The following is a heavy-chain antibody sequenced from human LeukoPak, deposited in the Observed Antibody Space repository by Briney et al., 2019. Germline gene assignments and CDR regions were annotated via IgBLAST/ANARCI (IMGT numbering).Heavy chain of an antibody. J-gene: IGHJ4*02. CDR3: ARSGITGTGMYY. CDR2: IKDDGSDK. D-gene: IGHD1/OR15-1a*01. V-gene: IGHV3-7*03. CDR1: GFTFRSYW. Sequence: PGGSLRLSCAASGFTFRSYWMSWVRQAPGKGLEWVANIKDDGSDKYYVDSVKGRFTISRDNAKNSLYLQMNSLRAEDTAVYYCARSGITGTGMYYWGQGTLVTVSS.